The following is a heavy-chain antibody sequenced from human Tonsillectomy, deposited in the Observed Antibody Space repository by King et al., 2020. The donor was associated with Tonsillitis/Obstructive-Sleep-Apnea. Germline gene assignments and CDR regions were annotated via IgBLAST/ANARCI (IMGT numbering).Heavy chain of an antibody. Sequence: VQLVESGGGLIQPGGSLRLSCAASGFTVSSNYMSWVRQAPGKGLEWVSVIYSGGSTYYADSVKGRFTISRDNSKNTLYLQMNSLRAEDTAVYYCARGEEMYSSASGRGYYYYYYMDVWGKGTTVTVSS. D-gene: IGHD6-6*01. CDR1: GFTVSSNY. J-gene: IGHJ6*03. CDR3: ARGEEMYSSASGRGYYYYYYMDV. CDR2: IYSGGST. V-gene: IGHV3-53*01.